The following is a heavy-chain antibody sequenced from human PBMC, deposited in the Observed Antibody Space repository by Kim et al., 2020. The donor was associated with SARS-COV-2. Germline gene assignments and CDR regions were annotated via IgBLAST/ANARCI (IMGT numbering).Heavy chain of an antibody. CDR1: GFTFSSYA. Sequence: GGSLRLSCAASGFTFSSYAMHWVRQAPGKGLEWVAVISYDGSNKYYADSVKGRFTISRDNSKNTLYLQMNSLRAEDTAVYYCARGAGMTANPFVAFYYG. J-gene: IGHJ6*01. CDR2: ISYDGSNK. V-gene: IGHV3-30*04. CDR3: ARGAGMTANPFVAFYYG. D-gene: IGHD2-21*02.